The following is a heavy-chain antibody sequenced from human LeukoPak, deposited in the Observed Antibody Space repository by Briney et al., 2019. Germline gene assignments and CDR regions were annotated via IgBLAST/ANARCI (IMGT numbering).Heavy chain of an antibody. Sequence: GGSLRLSCAASGFTFSYYGLHWVRQGPGKGLEWVAVISYDGSNKYYADSVRGRLTISRDNSKNTAYLQVNSLRGEDTAVYYCAKDYKYCDSNSCRDYFYGMDVWGQGTAVIVS. CDR2: ISYDGSNK. V-gene: IGHV3-30*18. D-gene: IGHD2/OR15-2a*01. CDR3: AKDYKYCDSNSCRDYFYGMDV. CDR1: GFTFSYYG. J-gene: IGHJ6*02.